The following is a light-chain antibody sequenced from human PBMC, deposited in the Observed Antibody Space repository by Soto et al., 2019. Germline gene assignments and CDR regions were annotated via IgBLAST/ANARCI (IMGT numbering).Light chain of an antibody. V-gene: IGKV3-20*01. J-gene: IGKJ4*01. CDR1: QSVSSSY. Sequence: DIVLTQSPGTLSLSRVERATLSCRASQSVSSSYLAWYQQKPGQAPRLLSYGASRRATGIPDRFSGSGSGTDFTLTISSLQYEDFSVYYGQQYGSTPGLTFGGGTKVDIK. CDR3: QQYGSTPGLT. CDR2: GAS.